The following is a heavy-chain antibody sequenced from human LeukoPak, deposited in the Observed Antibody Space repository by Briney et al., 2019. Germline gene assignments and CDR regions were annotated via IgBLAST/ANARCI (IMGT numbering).Heavy chain of an antibody. CDR3: AGTYYYGSSGYYRLDY. V-gene: IGHV4-59*01. J-gene: IGHJ4*02. CDR1: GGSINSYY. CDR2: IYYSGST. D-gene: IGHD3-22*01. Sequence: SETLSLTCTVSGGSINSYYWSWIRQPPGKGLEWIGYIYYSGSTNYNPSLKSRVTISVDTSKNQFSLKLSSVTAADTAVYYCAGTYYYGSSGYYRLDYWGQGTLVTVSS.